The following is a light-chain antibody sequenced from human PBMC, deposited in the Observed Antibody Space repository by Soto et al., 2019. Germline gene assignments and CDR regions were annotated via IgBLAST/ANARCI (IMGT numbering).Light chain of an antibody. J-gene: IGLJ1*01. CDR1: SSDVGGYNY. V-gene: IGLV2-11*01. Sequence: QSALTQPRSVSGSPGQSVTISCTGTSSDVGGYNYVSWYQQHPGKAPKLMIYDVSKRPSGVPDRFSGSKSGNTASLTISGLQAEEEADYYCCSYAGSDRWVFGTGTKLTVL. CDR3: CSYAGSDRWV. CDR2: DVS.